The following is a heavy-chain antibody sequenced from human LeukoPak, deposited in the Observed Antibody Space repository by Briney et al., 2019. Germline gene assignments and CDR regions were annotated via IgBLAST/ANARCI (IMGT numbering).Heavy chain of an antibody. CDR1: GYTLTELS. D-gene: IGHD6-19*01. CDR3: ARVSEYSSGWYFAYYYYGMDV. V-gene: IGHV1-24*01. Sequence: ASVKASCKVSGYTLTELSMHWVRQAPGKGLEWMGGFDPEDGETIYAQKFQGRVTMTEDTSTDTAYMELSSLRSEDTAVYYCARVSEYSSGWYFAYYYYGMDVWGQGTTVTVSS. J-gene: IGHJ6*02. CDR2: FDPEDGET.